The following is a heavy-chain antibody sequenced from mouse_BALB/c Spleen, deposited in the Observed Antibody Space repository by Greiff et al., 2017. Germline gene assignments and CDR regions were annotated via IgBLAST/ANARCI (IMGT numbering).Heavy chain of an antibody. V-gene: IGHV14-3*02. Sequence: EVQLQQSGAELVKPGASVKLSCTASGFNIKDTYMHWVKQRPEQGLEWIGRIDPANGNTKYDPKFQGKATITADTSSNTAYLQLSSLTSEDTAVYYCARSPLGREYYYAMDYWGQGTSVTVSS. CDR1: GFNIKDTY. J-gene: IGHJ4*01. CDR2: IDPANGNT. D-gene: IGHD4-1*01. CDR3: ARSPLGREYYYAMDY.